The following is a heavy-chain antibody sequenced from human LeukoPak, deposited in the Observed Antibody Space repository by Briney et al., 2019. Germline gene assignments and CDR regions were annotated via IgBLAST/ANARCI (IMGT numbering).Heavy chain of an antibody. V-gene: IGHV1-46*01. CDR1: GYTFTSYY. D-gene: IGHD3-22*01. Sequence: GASVKVSCKASGYTFTSYYMHWVRQAPGQGLEWMGIINPSGSSTSFAQKFQGRVTMTRDMSTSTVYMDLSSLRSEDTAVYYCARLKYYYESSGPTYFDYWGQGTLVTVSS. CDR2: INPSGSST. J-gene: IGHJ4*02. CDR3: ARLKYYYESSGPTYFDY.